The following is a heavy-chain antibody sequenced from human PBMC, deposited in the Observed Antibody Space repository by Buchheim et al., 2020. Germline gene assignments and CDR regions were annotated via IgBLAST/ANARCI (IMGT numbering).Heavy chain of an antibody. CDR2: ISYDGSNK. J-gene: IGHJ4*02. CDR1: GFTFSSYG. Sequence: QVQLVESGGGVVQPGRSLRLSCAASGFTFSSYGMHWVRQAPGKGLEWVAVISYDGSNKYYADSVKGRFTISRDNSKNTLYLQMNSLRAEDTAVYYCAKDGDVASWLVRDLYYFDYWGQGTL. V-gene: IGHV3-30*18. D-gene: IGHD3-10*01. CDR3: AKDGDVASWLVRDLYYFDY.